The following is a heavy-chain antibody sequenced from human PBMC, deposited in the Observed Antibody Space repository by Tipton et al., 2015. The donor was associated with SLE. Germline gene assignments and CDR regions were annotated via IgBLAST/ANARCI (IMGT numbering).Heavy chain of an antibody. CDR3: ARTRAWPTGVLYD. D-gene: IGHD2-8*01. J-gene: IGHJ4*02. CDR1: GDSFSGYY. CDR2: TYHYQ. V-gene: IGHV4-34*01. Sequence: TLSLTCSVYGDSFSGYYWTWVRQPPGKGLEWIGETYHYQHYNPSLKGRVTISVDTSKNQVSLKLSSVTAADTAVYYCARTRAWPTGVLYDWGQGTLVTVSS.